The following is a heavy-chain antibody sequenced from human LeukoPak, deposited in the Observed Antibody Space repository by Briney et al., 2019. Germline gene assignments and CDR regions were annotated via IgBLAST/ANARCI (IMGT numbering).Heavy chain of an antibody. CDR1: GGSFSSGGYS. CDR3: ARDGYYYDSSGYGFDI. D-gene: IGHD3-22*01. CDR2: IYHSGST. J-gene: IGHJ3*02. V-gene: IGHV4-30-2*01. Sequence: SETLSLTCAVSGGSFSSGGYSWSWIRQPPGKGLEWIGYIYHSGSTYYNPSLKSRVTISVDRSKNQFSLKLSSVTAADTAVYYCARDGYYYDSSGYGFDIWGQGTMVTVSS.